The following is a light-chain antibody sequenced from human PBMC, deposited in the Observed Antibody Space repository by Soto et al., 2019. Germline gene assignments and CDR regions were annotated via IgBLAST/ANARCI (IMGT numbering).Light chain of an antibody. CDR1: SSDVGAYNY. CDR2: DVS. CDR3: CSYTSSSTYV. J-gene: IGLJ1*01. V-gene: IGLV2-14*01. Sequence: LTPPASLSGSPGQSITISCTGTSSDVGAYNYVSWFQQYPGKAPKLMIYDVSNRPSGVSNRFSGSKSGNTASLTISGLQAEDEADYYCCSYTSSSTYVFGTGTKVT.